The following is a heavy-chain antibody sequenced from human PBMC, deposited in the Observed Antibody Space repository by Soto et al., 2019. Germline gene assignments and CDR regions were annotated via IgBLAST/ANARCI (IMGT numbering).Heavy chain of an antibody. CDR2: INHSGST. D-gene: IGHD2-2*01. CDR3: ARGGNVVVPAAQPYYFDY. V-gene: IGHV4-34*01. Sequence: QVQLQQWGAGLLKPSETLSLTCAVYGGSFSGYYWSWIRQPPGKGLEWIGEINHSGSTNYNPSLKGPVTISVDTSKNQFSLKLRSVTAADTAVYSCARGGNVVVPAAQPYYFDYWGQGTLVTVSS. CDR1: GGSFSGYY. J-gene: IGHJ4*02.